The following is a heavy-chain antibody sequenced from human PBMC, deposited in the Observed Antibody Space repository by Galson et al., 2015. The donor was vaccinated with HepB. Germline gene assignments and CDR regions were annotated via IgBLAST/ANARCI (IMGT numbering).Heavy chain of an antibody. D-gene: IGHD3-3*01. Sequence: SLRLSCAASGFTFDDYAMHWVRQAPGKGLEWVSGISWNSGNIGYADSVKGRFTISRDNAKNSLYLQMNSLRAEDTALYYCAKASDFWSGYYTWGQGTLVTVSS. J-gene: IGHJ5*02. CDR1: GFTFDDYA. V-gene: IGHV3-9*01. CDR3: AKASDFWSGYYT. CDR2: ISWNSGNI.